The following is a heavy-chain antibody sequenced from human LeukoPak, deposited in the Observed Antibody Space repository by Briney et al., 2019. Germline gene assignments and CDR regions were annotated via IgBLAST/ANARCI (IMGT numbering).Heavy chain of an antibody. V-gene: IGHV1-69*05. Sequence: SVKVSCKASGDTFSTYSINWVRRAPGQGLEWMGGIIPKFPTPNYAQRFQGRVTISTDEATSTTYMEVSSLRSEDTAVYYCARAGRPGYCTTTTCYNYFDPWGQGTLVIVSS. CDR1: GDTFSTYS. D-gene: IGHD2-2*01. J-gene: IGHJ5*02. CDR3: ARAGRPGYCTTTTCYNYFDP. CDR2: IIPKFPTP.